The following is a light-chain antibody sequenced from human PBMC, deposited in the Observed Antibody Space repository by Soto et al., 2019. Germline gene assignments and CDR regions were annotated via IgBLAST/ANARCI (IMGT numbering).Light chain of an antibody. CDR1: SSNIGSNT. Sequence: QSVLTQPPSASGTPGQRVTISCSGSSSNIGSNTVNWYQQLPGTAPKLLIYSDNQRSSGVSDRFSGSKSGTSASLAISGLQSEDEADYSCATWDDSLNVNWVFGGGTKLTVL. CDR2: SDN. CDR3: ATWDDSLNVNWV. J-gene: IGLJ3*02. V-gene: IGLV1-44*01.